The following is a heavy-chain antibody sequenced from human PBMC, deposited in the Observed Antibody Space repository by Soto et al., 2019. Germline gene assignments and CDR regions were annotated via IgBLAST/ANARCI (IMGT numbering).Heavy chain of an antibody. Sequence: GGSLRLSCAASGFTFNNYAMHWVRQAPGKGLEWVTFISYDGSSKYYADSVTGRFTISRDNSRNTLYLQMNSLRAEDTAVYYCARGDGYIYGNTFDSWGQGTLVTVSS. V-gene: IGHV3-30*04. CDR3: ARGDGYIYGNTFDS. D-gene: IGHD5-18*01. CDR2: ISYDGSSK. J-gene: IGHJ4*02. CDR1: GFTFNNYA.